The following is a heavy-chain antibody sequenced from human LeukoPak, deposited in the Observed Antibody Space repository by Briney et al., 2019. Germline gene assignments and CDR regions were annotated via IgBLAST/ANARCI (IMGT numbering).Heavy chain of an antibody. J-gene: IGHJ4*02. V-gene: IGHV4-34*01. D-gene: IGHD3-10*01. Sequence: SETLSLTCAVHGGSFSGYYWSWIRQPPGKGLECIGEINHSGGTNYNPSLKSRVTISVDTSKNQFSLKLSSVTAADTAVYYCARDHAFGELHGLGYWRQGTLVTVSS. CDR1: GGSFSGYY. CDR3: ARDHAFGELHGLGY. CDR2: INHSGGT.